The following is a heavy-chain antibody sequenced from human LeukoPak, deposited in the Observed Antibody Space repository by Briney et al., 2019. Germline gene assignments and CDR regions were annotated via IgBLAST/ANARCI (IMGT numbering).Heavy chain of an antibody. CDR1: GFIFKSYA. V-gene: IGHV3-48*02. Sequence: PGGSLRLSCAASGFIFKSYAMNWVRQDPGKGTEWVSHITASGTAMFYADSVKGRFTISRDTAKNSLYLQMNSLRDEDTAVYYCASSGSYRFDYWGQGTLVTVSS. CDR3: ASSGSYRFDY. D-gene: IGHD1-26*01. CDR2: ITASGTAM. J-gene: IGHJ4*02.